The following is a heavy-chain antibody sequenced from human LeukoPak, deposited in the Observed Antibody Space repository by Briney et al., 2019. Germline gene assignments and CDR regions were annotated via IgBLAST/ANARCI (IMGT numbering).Heavy chain of an antibody. Sequence: GASVKVSCKASGYTFTSYAMHWVRQAPGQRLEWMGWINAGNGNTKYSQKFQGRVTITRGTSASTAYMELSSLRSEDTAVYYCARDRFIFGVVREAWFDPWGQGTLVTVSS. V-gene: IGHV1-3*01. CDR1: GYTFTSYA. CDR2: INAGNGNT. CDR3: ARDRFIFGVVREAWFDP. D-gene: IGHD3-3*02. J-gene: IGHJ5*02.